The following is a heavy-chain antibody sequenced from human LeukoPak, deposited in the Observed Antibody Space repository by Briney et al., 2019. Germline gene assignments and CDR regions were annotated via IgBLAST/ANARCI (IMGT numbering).Heavy chain of an antibody. CDR1: GFTFSSYS. J-gene: IGHJ3*02. Sequence: GGPLRLSCAASGFTFSSYSMNWVRQAPGKGLEWVSYISSSSSTIYYADSVKGRFTISRDNAKNSLYLQMNSLRAEDTAVYYCARSSMVRGVIGLGDAFDIWGQGTMVTVSS. D-gene: IGHD3-10*01. CDR3: ARSSMVRGVIGLGDAFDI. CDR2: ISSSSSTI. V-gene: IGHV3-48*04.